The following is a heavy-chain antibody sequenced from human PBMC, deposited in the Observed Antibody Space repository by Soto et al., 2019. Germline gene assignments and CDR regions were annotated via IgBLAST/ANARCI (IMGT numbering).Heavy chain of an antibody. J-gene: IGHJ4*02. CDR1: GFTFINYD. CDR3: VRDELPTEGASGYTGYFDY. Sequence: EVQLVESGGGLVQPGGSLRLSCAASGFTFINYDMHWVRQRTGKGLEWVSTIGTAGDTYYPGSVKGRFTISREDAKNSLYLQMNSLRAEDTAVYYCVRDELPTEGASGYTGYFDYWGQGTLVTVSS. V-gene: IGHV3-13*01. D-gene: IGHD5-12*01. CDR2: IGTAGDT.